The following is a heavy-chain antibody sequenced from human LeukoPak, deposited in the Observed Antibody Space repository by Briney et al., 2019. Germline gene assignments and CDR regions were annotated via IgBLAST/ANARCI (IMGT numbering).Heavy chain of an antibody. CDR1: GYTFTGYY. CDR2: INPHSGGT. CDR3: ARGGTGYSSGWLRAFDI. V-gene: IGHV1-2*02. J-gene: IGHJ3*02. Sequence: GASVKVSCKASGYTFTGYYMHWVRQAPRQGLEWMGWINPHSGGTNYAQKFQGRVTMTRDTSISTVYMELSSLRSDDTAVYYCARGGTGYSSGWLRAFDIWGQGTMVTVSS. D-gene: IGHD6-19*01.